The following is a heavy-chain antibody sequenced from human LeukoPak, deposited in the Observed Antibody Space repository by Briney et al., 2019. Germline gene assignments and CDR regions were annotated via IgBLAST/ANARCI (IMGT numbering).Heavy chain of an antibody. Sequence: PGGSLRLPCAASGFIFSTYWMSWVRQAPGKGLECVANIKQDGSEKYYVDSVKGRFTISRDNARNSLYLQMDSLRAEDTAVYYCARDRFGPYYGMDVWGQGTTVTVSS. CDR2: IKQDGSEK. J-gene: IGHJ6*02. V-gene: IGHV3-7*03. CDR3: ARDRFGPYYGMDV. D-gene: IGHD3/OR15-3a*01. CDR1: GFIFSTYW.